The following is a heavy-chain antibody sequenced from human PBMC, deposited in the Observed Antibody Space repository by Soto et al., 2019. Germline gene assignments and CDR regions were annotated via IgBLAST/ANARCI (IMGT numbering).Heavy chain of an antibody. J-gene: IGHJ6*02. CDR2: IIPIFGTA. Sequence: SVKVSCKASGGTFSSYAISWVRQAPGQGLEWMGGIIPIFGTANYAQKFQGRVTITADESTSTAYMELSSLRSEDTAGYYCARERSYGSWRYYYYYGMDVWGQGTTVTVSS. CDR3: ARERSYGSWRYYYYYGMDV. CDR1: GGTFSSYA. V-gene: IGHV1-69*13. D-gene: IGHD3-10*01.